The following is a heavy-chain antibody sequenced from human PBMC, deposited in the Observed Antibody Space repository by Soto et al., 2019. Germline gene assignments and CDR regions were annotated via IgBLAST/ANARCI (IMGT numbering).Heavy chain of an antibody. Sequence: EVQLVESGGGLVQPGGSLRLSCAASGFTFSSYSMNWVRQAPGKGLEWVSYISSSSSTIYYADSVKGRFTISRDNAKNSLYLQMNSLRAEDTAVYYCARDPVDIVATIGVFDYWGLGTLVTVSS. J-gene: IGHJ4*02. CDR2: ISSSSSTI. D-gene: IGHD5-12*01. CDR3: ARDPVDIVATIGVFDY. V-gene: IGHV3-48*01. CDR1: GFTFSSYS.